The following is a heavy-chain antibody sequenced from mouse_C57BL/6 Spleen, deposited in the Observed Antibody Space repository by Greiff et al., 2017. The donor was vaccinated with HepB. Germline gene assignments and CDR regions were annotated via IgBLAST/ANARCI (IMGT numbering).Heavy chain of an antibody. CDR2: INPSSGYT. CDR3: ARSADGSSWYFDV. D-gene: IGHD1-1*01. CDR1: GYTFTSYW. J-gene: IGHJ1*03. Sequence: QVQLQQSGAELAKPGASVKLSCKASGYTFTSYWMHWVKQRPGQGLEWIGYINPSSGYTKYNQKFKDKATLTADKSSSTAYMQLSSLTYEDSAVYYCARSADGSSWYFDVWGTGTTVTVSS. V-gene: IGHV1-7*01.